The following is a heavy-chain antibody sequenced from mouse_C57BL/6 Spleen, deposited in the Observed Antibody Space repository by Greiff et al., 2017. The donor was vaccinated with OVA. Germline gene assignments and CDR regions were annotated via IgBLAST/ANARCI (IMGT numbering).Heavy chain of an antibody. J-gene: IGHJ2*01. Sequence: EVKLQESGPGLVKPSQSLSLTCSVTGYSITSGYYWNWIRQFPGNKLEWMGYISYDGSNNYNPSLKNRISITRDTSKNQFFLKLNSVTTEDTATYYCAREEVYYDYDFDYWGQGTTLTVSS. V-gene: IGHV3-6*01. CDR3: AREEVYYDYDFDY. D-gene: IGHD2-4*01. CDR1: GYSITSGYY. CDR2: ISYDGSN.